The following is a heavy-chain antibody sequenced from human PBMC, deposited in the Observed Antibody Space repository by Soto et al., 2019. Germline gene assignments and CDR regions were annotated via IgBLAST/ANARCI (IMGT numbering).Heavy chain of an antibody. CDR1: GDSVSSNSAA. CDR2: TYYRSKWYN. Sequence: QTLSLTCAISGDSVSSNSAAWNWIRQSPSRGLEWLGRTYYRSKWYNDYAVSVKSRITINPDTSKNQFSLQLNSVTPEDTAVYYCARVAYYYDSSGYYSDAFDIWGKGTMVTVSS. D-gene: IGHD3-22*01. J-gene: IGHJ3*02. V-gene: IGHV6-1*01. CDR3: ARVAYYYDSSGYYSDAFDI.